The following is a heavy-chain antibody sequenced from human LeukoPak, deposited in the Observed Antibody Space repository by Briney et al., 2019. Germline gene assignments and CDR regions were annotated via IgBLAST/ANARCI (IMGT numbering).Heavy chain of an antibody. J-gene: IGHJ5*02. CDR2: IYYSGST. CDR3: ARGGVNYKIAGP. CDR1: GGSIASYY. D-gene: IGHD3-10*01. V-gene: IGHV4-59*01. Sequence: SETLSLTCAVSGGSIASYYWSWIRQPPGKGLEWIGYIYYSGSTNYNPSLKSRVTISVDTSKNQFSLKLSSVTAADTAVYYCARGGVNYKIAGPWGQGALVTVSS.